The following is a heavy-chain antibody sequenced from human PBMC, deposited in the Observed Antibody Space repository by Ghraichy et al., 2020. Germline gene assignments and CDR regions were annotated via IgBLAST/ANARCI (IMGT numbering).Heavy chain of an antibody. Sequence: GGSLRLSCAASGFTFSNYWVHWVRQAPGKGLVWVARISNDGSYTDHADSVKGRFTISRDNAKDTLYLQMNSLRVEDTAVYYCASFGYDWARADLGQGTLVTVSS. D-gene: IGHD3-9*01. V-gene: IGHV3-74*01. CDR1: GFTFSNYW. CDR3: ASFGYDWARAD. CDR2: ISNDGSYT. J-gene: IGHJ4*02.